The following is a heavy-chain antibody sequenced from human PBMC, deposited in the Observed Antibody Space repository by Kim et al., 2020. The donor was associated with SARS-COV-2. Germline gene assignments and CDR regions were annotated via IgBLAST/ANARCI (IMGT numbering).Heavy chain of an antibody. Sequence: GGSLRLSCAASGFSFSKYAMSWVRQAPGKGLEWVSAITSSGDETYFADSVKGRFTISRDNSKNTLYLQMNSLRAEDTAVYYCAKRDGSDVVRDFDYWGQGTPVTVSS. V-gene: IGHV3-23*01. CDR2: ITSSGDET. CDR1: GFSFSKYA. D-gene: IGHD1-26*01. J-gene: IGHJ4*02. CDR3: AKRDGSDVVRDFDY.